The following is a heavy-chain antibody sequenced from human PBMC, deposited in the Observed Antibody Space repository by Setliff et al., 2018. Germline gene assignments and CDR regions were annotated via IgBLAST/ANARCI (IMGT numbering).Heavy chain of an antibody. D-gene: IGHD6-19*01. CDR2: IYYSGST. CDR1: GGSISSSYYY. V-gene: IGHV4-39*07. CDR3: ARSKSSSGWLNWFDP. J-gene: IGHJ5*02. Sequence: PSETLSLTCAVSGGSISSSYYYWGWIRQPPGKGLEWIGSIYYSGSTYYNPSLKSRVTISVDTSKNQFSLKLSSVTAADTAVYYCARSKSSSGWLNWFDPWGQGTLVTVSS.